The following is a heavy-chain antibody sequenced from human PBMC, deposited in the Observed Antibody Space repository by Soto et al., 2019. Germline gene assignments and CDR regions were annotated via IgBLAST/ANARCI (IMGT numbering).Heavy chain of an antibody. CDR2: INHRGSL. J-gene: IGHJ6*02. D-gene: IGHD1-1*01. CDR3: ARELPQRQGRNMDV. V-gene: IGHV4-31*03. Sequence: SETLSLTCTVTCGSMTSGDQYWTWIRHRPGEGLEGFGYINHRGSLYYNPSLKSRVSMSVDTSKNQFSLNLSSVTAADTAVYYCARELPQRQGRNMDVWGQGTTVTVSS. CDR1: CGSMTSGDQY.